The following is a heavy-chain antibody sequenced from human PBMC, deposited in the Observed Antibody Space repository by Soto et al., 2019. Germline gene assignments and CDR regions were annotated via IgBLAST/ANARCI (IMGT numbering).Heavy chain of an antibody. D-gene: IGHD2-15*01. Sequence: QVQLVQSGAEGKKPGASVKVSCKASGYTFTSYGISGVRQAPGQGLEWMGWSNSYNGNTNYAQTLQGRVTMTTDTSPSTAYMELRILRFEDTAVYYCEGDVVSGLIDYWGKGTLVTISS. J-gene: IGHJ4*02. CDR1: GYTFTSYG. CDR3: EGDVVSGLIDY. CDR2: SNSYNGNT. V-gene: IGHV1-18*01.